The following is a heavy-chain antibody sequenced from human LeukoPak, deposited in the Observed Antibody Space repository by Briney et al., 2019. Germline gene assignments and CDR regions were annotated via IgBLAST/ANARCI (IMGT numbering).Heavy chain of an antibody. V-gene: IGHV3-7*03. D-gene: IGHD3-16*01. CDR3: ARGGGLDV. J-gene: IGHJ6*02. CDR1: GFTFTTYT. CDR2: INHNGNVN. Sequence: GGSLRLSCAASGFTFTTYTMNWVRQTPGKGLEWVASINHNGNVNYYVDSVKGRFTISRDNAKNSLYLQMSNLRAEDTAVYFCARGGGLDVWGQGATVTVSS.